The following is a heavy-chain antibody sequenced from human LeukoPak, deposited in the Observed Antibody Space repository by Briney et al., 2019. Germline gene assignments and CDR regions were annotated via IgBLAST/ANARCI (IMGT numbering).Heavy chain of an antibody. Sequence: ASVKVSCKASGYTFTNFGISWVRQAPGQGLEWMGWIRAYNGNTNYAQKFQARVTMTTDTSTNTVYMELRSLRSDDTAVYRCARDEDQWPSDYWGQGTLVTVSS. CDR3: ARDEDQWPSDY. V-gene: IGHV1-18*01. CDR2: IRAYNGNT. D-gene: IGHD6-19*01. CDR1: GYTFTNFG. J-gene: IGHJ4*02.